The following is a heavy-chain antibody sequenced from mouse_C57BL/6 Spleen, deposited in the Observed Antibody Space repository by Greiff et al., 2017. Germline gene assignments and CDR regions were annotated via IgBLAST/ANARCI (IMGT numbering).Heavy chain of an antibody. CDR3: ARRIGGPDWYYEV. V-gene: IGHV1-50*01. D-gene: IGHD2-14*01. CDR2: IDPSDNYT. CDR1: GYTFTSYW. J-gene: IGHJ1*03. Sequence: QVQLQQPGAELVKPGASVKLSCKASGYTFTSYWMQWVKQRPGQGLEWIGEIDPSDNYTNYNQKFKGKATLTVDTSSSTAYMQLSSLTAEDSAVYYCARRIGGPDWYYEVWGTGATVTVAS.